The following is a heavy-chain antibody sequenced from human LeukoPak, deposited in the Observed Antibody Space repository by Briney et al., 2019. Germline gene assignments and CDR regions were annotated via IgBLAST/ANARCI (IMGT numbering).Heavy chain of an antibody. CDR2: IGGSGRPI. J-gene: IGHJ4*02. D-gene: IGHD7-27*01. Sequence: PGGSLRLSCAASGFTFSDYYLSWIRQAPGKGLEWISYIGGSGRPISYADSVKGRFTISRDNATNSMYLQMSSLRAEDTAVYYCARTRTSGDWDYWGQGTLVTVSS. CDR1: GFTFSDYY. V-gene: IGHV3-11*04. CDR3: ARTRTSGDWDY.